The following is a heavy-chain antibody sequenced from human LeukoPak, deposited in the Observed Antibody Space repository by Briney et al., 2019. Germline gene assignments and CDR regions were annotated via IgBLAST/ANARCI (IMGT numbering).Heavy chain of an antibody. CDR1: GYTFTGYY. CDR2: INPNSGGT. V-gene: IGHV1-2*02. J-gene: IGHJ5*02. CDR3: AGGSCSSTSCRPYNWFDP. D-gene: IGHD2-2*01. Sequence: ASVKVSCKASGYTFTGYYMHWVRQAPGQGLEWMGWINPNSGGTNYAQKFQGRVTMTRDTSISTAYMELSRLRSDDTAVYYCAGGSCSSTSCRPYNWFDPWGQGTLVTVSS.